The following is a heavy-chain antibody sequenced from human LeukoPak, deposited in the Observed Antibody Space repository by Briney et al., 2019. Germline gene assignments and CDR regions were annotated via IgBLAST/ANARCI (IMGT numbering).Heavy chain of an antibody. CDR2: IYYSGST. J-gene: IGHJ4*02. Sequence: SETLFLTCTVSGGSISSYYWTWIRQPPGKGLEWIGYIYYSGSTNYSPSLKSRVTMSVDTSKNQFSLKLSSVTAADTAVYYCARGDYDILTGYYDWGQGTLVTVSS. D-gene: IGHD3-9*01. V-gene: IGHV4-59*01. CDR3: ARGDYDILTGYYD. CDR1: GGSISSYY.